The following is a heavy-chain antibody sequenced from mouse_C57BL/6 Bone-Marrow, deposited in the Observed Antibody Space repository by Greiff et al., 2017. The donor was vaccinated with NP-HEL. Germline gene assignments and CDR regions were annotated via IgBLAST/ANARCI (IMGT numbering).Heavy chain of an antibody. CDR3: ASFPLITTVVAPRAMDY. Sequence: EVKLMESGGGLVQPGESLKLSCESNEYEFPSHDMSWVRKTPEKRLELVAAINSDGGSTYYPDTMERRFIISRDNTKKTLYLQMSSLRSEDTALYYCASFPLITTVVAPRAMDYWGQGTSVTVSS. CDR2: INSDGGST. CDR1: EYEFPSHD. J-gene: IGHJ4*01. V-gene: IGHV5-2*01. D-gene: IGHD1-1*01.